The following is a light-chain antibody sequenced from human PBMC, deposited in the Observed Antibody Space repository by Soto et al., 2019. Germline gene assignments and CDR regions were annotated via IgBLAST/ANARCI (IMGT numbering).Light chain of an antibody. J-gene: IGKJ1*01. CDR3: MQSQQSPPT. CDR2: FGS. V-gene: IGKV2-28*01. Sequence: DIVKTQSPLSLPVTPGEPASISCSSSQSLLQSNGYNYLDWYLQKPGQSPQLLIYFGSYRASGVPDRFSGSGSGTDFTLKIRRVEAEDVGVYYCMQSQQSPPTFGQGTKVEI. CDR1: QSLLQSNGYNY.